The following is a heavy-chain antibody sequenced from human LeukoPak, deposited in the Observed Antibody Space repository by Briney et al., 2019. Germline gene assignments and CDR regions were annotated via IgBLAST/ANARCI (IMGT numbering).Heavy chain of an antibody. Sequence: PGGSLRLSCAASGFTFSNFWMTWVRPAPGKGLEWVGSIKQDGSEKYYVDSVKGRFTFSRDNGKNSVYLQMSSLRADDTAVYYCASQRDGASDYWGQGTLVTVSS. D-gene: IGHD1-26*01. CDR1: GFTFSNFW. J-gene: IGHJ4*02. CDR2: IKQDGSEK. CDR3: ASQRDGASDY. V-gene: IGHV3-7*01.